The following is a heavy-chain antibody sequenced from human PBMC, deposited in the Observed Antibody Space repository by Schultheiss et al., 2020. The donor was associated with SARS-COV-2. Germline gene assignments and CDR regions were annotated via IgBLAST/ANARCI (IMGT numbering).Heavy chain of an antibody. V-gene: IGHV3-21*01. Sequence: GGSLRLSCAASGFTFSSYWMSWVRQAPGKGLEWVSAISGSGGSTYYADSVKGRFTISRDNAKNSLYLQMNSLRAEDTAVYYCARDVLAGSDYWGQGTLVTVSS. D-gene: IGHD2-15*01. J-gene: IGHJ4*02. CDR1: GFTFSSYW. CDR2: ISGSGGST. CDR3: ARDVLAGSDY.